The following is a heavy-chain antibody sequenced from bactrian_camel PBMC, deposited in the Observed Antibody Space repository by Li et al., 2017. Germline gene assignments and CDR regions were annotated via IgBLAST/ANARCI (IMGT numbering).Heavy chain of an antibody. CDR2: IDSDGST. J-gene: IGHJ4*01. CDR1: RDIYTFYC. Sequence: QVLLVESGGDSVLAGGSLRLSCAASRDIYTFYCLGWFRQAPGKGREAVVRIDSDGSTSYADSVKGRFTISRDNAKNTLSLQMNNLDPEDTAVYYCAAGDIFVTSPRLIGQGTQVTVS. V-gene: IGHV3S53*01. D-gene: IGHD1*01.